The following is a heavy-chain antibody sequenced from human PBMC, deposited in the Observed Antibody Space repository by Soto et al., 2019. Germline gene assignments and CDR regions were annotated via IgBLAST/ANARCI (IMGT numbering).Heavy chain of an antibody. Sequence: GGSLRLSCAASGFTFSDYYMSWIRQAPRKGLEWVSYISSSGSTIYYADSVKGRFTISRDNAKNSLYLQMISLRAEDTAVYYCATRYNWNYEGAFDIWGQGTMVTVSS. CDR1: GFTFSDYY. V-gene: IGHV3-11*01. D-gene: IGHD1-7*01. CDR3: ATRYNWNYEGAFDI. J-gene: IGHJ3*02. CDR2: ISSSGSTI.